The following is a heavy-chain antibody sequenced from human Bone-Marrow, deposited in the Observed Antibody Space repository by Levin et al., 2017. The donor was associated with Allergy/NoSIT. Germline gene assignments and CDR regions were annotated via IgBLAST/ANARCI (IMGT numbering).Heavy chain of an antibody. V-gene: IGHV1-2*02. CDR2: INPNSGDT. CDR3: ARISSAAFDM. CDR1: GYTFTDYF. D-gene: IGHD6-19*01. J-gene: IGHJ3*02. Sequence: ASVKVSCKASGYTFTDYFFHWVRLAPGQGLEWMGWINPNSGDTDSSQNFQGTVTMTRDTSISTAYMEVTSLTSNDTALYYCARISSAAFDMWGQGTVVTVSS.